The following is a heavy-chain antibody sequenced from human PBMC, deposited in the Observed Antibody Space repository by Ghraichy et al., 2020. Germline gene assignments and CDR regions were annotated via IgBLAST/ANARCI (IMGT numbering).Heavy chain of an antibody. Sequence: SETLSLTCTVSGGSISSSSYYWGWIRQPPGKGLEWIGSIYYSGSTYYNPSLKSRVTISEDTSKNQFSLRLSSVTAADTAVYYCARHVVEGYYYYMDVWGKGTTVTVSS. CDR3: ARHVVEGYYYYMDV. CDR1: GGSISSSSYY. V-gene: IGHV4-39*01. J-gene: IGHJ6*03. D-gene: IGHD2-15*01. CDR2: IYYSGST.